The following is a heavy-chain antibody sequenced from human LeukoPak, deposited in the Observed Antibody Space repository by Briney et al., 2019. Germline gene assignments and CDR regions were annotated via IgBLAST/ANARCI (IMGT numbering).Heavy chain of an antibody. Sequence: GGSLRLSCAASGFTVSSNYMSWVRQAPGKGLEWVANIKQDGSEKYYVDSVKGRFTISRDNAKNSLYLQMNSLRAEDTAVYYCARRGSTTVGYYYYMDVWGKGTTVTVSS. D-gene: IGHD1-26*01. CDR2: IKQDGSEK. J-gene: IGHJ6*03. CDR1: GFTVSSNY. V-gene: IGHV3-7*01. CDR3: ARRGSTTVGYYYYMDV.